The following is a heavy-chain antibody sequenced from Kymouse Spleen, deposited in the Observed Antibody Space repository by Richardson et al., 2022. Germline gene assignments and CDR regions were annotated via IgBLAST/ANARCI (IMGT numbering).Heavy chain of an antibody. V-gene: IGHV3-15*01. J-gene: IGHJ6*02. CDR3: TTVPVLLWFGENYGMDV. CDR1: GFTFSNAW. CDR2: IKSKTDGGTT. D-gene: IGHD3-10*01. Sequence: EVQLVESGGGLVKPGGSLRLSCAASGFTFSNAWMSWVRQAPGKGLEWVGRIKSKTDGGTTDYAAPVKGRFTISRDDSKNTLYLQMNSLKTEDTAVYYCTTVPVLLWFGENYGMDVWGQGTTVTVSS.